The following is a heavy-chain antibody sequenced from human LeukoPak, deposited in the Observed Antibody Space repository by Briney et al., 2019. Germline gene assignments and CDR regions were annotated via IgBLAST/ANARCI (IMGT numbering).Heavy chain of an antibody. CDR1: GFTFSSYE. CDR2: VSGSGSTI. J-gene: IGHJ3*02. Sequence: PGGSLRLSCAASGFTFSSYEMNWVRQAPGKGLEWVSYVSGSGSTIYYADSVKGRFTIPRDNAKNSLYLQMNSLRAEDTAVYYCARGRITMIVVAPPGPFDIWGQGTMVTVSS. CDR3: ARGRITMIVVAPPGPFDI. D-gene: IGHD3-22*01. V-gene: IGHV3-48*03.